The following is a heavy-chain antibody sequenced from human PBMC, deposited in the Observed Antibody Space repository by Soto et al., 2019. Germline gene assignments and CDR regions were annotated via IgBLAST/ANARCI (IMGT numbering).Heavy chain of an antibody. CDR1: GYSFTTYW. D-gene: IGHD1-1*01. Sequence: EVQLVQSGAEVKKPGESLKISCKGSGYSFTTYWIGWVRQMPGKGLEWVGIIYPGDSNTTYSPSFQGQVTISADKSFSTASLQWSSLRASDTAMYYCARRAPGYWNDEGFYFDYWGQGTLVTVSS. J-gene: IGHJ4*02. V-gene: IGHV5-51*01. CDR2: IYPGDSNT. CDR3: ARRAPGYWNDEGFYFDY.